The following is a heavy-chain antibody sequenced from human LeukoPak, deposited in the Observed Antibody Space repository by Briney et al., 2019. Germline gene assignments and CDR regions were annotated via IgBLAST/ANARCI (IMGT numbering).Heavy chain of an antibody. J-gene: IGHJ4*02. CDR1: HYSISSNYY. V-gene: IGHV4-38-2*02. CDR2: IYHSGST. D-gene: IGHD3-22*01. Sequence: PSETLSLTCTVSHYSISSNYYWGWIRQPPGKGLEWIGSIYHSGSTYYNPSLKSRVTILVDTSKNQFSLKLTSVTAVDTAGYYCARSSGYMSYWGQGTLVTVSS. CDR3: ARSSGYMSY.